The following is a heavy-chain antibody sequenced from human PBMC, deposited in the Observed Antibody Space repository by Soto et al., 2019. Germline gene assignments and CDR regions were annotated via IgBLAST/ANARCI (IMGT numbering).Heavy chain of an antibody. CDR2: LIPIFGTA. CDR3: ARGYYDSSGYYDPYFVFQH. J-gene: IGHJ1*01. Sequence: QVQLVQSGAEVKKPGSSVKVSCKASGGTFSSYAISWVRQAPGQGLDWMGGLIPIFGTANYAQKFQGRVTITADESTSTAYMELSSLRSEDTAVYYCARGYYDSSGYYDPYFVFQHWGQGTLVTVSS. V-gene: IGHV1-69*01. D-gene: IGHD3-22*01. CDR1: GGTFSSYA.